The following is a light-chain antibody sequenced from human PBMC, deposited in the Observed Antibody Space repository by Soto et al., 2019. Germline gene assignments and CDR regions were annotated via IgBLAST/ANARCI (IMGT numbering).Light chain of an antibody. Sequence: IQLTQSPSSLSASVGDRVTITCRASQGISSYLAWYQQKPGKAPKLLIYAASTLQSGVPSRFSGSGSGTDFTLTISSLQSEDFAVYYCQEYIQWPPGMFGPGTTVDIK. CDR2: AAS. J-gene: IGKJ1*01. V-gene: IGKV1-9*01. CDR1: QGISSY. CDR3: QEYIQWPPGM.